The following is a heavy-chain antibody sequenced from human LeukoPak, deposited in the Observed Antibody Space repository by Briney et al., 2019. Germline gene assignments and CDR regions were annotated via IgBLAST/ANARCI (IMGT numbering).Heavy chain of an antibody. J-gene: IGHJ4*02. CDR3: VKQQLADY. CDR2: ISGSGGSA. D-gene: IGHD6-13*01. CDR1: GFTFSSYA. Sequence: GGCLRLSCAASGFTFSSYAMSWVRQAPGKGLEWVSAISGSGGSAYYADSVKGRFTISRDNSKNKLYLQMNSLRAEDTAVYYCVKQQLADYWGQGTLVTVSS. V-gene: IGHV3-23*01.